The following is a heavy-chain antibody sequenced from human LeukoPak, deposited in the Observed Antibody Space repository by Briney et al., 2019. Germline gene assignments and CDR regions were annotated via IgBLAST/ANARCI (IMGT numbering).Heavy chain of an antibody. CDR2: IYWNDDK. D-gene: IGHD2-2*02. CDR3: AHSVPAAITSGTQSFDY. V-gene: IGHV2-5*01. Sequence: SGPTLVNPTQTLTLTCTFSGFSLSTSGVGVGWIRQPPGKALEWLALIYWNDDKRYSPSLKSRLTITKDTSKNQVVLTMTNMDPVDTATYYCAHSVPAAITSGTQSFDYWGQGTLVTVSS. CDR1: GFSLSTSGVG. J-gene: IGHJ4*02.